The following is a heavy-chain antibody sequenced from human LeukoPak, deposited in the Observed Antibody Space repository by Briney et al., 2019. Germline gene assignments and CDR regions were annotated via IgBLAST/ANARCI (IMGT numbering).Heavy chain of an antibody. Sequence: PGGSLRLSCAASGFTFSSYSMNWVRQAPGKGLEWVSYISSSSSTIYYADSVKGRFTISRDNARNSLYLQMNSLRAEDTAVYYCARDLGLQLAYYFDYWGQGTLVTVSS. CDR1: GFTFSSYS. V-gene: IGHV3-48*01. D-gene: IGHD6-13*01. CDR2: ISSSSSTI. J-gene: IGHJ4*02. CDR3: ARDLGLQLAYYFDY.